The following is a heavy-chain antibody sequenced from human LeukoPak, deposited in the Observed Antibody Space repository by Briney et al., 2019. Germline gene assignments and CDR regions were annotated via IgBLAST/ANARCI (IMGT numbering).Heavy chain of an antibody. J-gene: IGHJ5*02. V-gene: IGHV4-39*07. Sequence: PSETLSLTCTVSGGSISSSSYYWGWIRQPPGKGLEWIGSIYYSGSTYYNPSLKSRVTISVDTSKNQFSLKLSSVTAADTAVYYCRGLVPAAMEVNWFDPWGQGTLVTVSS. CDR1: GGSISSSSYY. D-gene: IGHD2-2*01. CDR2: IYYSGST. CDR3: RGLVPAAMEVNWFDP.